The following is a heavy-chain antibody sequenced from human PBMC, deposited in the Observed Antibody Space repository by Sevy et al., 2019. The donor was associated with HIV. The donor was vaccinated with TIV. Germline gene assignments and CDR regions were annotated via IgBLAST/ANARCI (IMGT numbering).Heavy chain of an antibody. J-gene: IGHJ6*02. Sequence: GGSLRLSCVVSGFSVSSNYMSWVRQAPGKGLEWVSNIYSDGRTYYADSVKGRFTISRDNSKNTVYLEMKSLRADDTAVFYCTRGDIVLGEDNYYAMDVWGHGTTVTVSS. CDR3: TRGDIVLGEDNYYAMDV. CDR2: IYSDGRT. CDR1: GFSVSSNY. D-gene: IGHD2-15*01. V-gene: IGHV3-53*01.